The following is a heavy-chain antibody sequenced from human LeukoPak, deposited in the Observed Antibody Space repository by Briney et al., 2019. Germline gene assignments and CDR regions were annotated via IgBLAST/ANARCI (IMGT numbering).Heavy chain of an antibody. J-gene: IGHJ4*02. CDR3: VRLLAYRSAWFDY. V-gene: IGHV4-59*11. CDR2: IYSNGNT. Sequence: PSETLSLTCTVSGDSISNHYWSWIRQPPGKELEWIGYIYSNGNTNYNPSLKSPVYISIDNSKGQVSLSMTSVSAADTGVYYCVRLLAYRSAWFDYWGQGTLVSVSS. CDR1: GDSISNHY. D-gene: IGHD1-26*01.